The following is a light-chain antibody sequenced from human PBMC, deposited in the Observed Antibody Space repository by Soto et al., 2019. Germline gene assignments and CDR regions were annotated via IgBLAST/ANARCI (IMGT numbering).Light chain of an antibody. J-gene: IGLJ2*01. CDR3: QSYDNSLSGLV. V-gene: IGLV1-40*01. CDR2: ANI. CDR1: SSNIGADYA. Sequence: QAVVTQPPSVSGAPGQRVTISCTGSSSNIGADYAVHWYQQLPGTAPKLLIYANINRPSGVPDRFSGSKSGTSASLAITGLQAEDEGDYYCQSYDNSLSGLVFGGGTKLTVL.